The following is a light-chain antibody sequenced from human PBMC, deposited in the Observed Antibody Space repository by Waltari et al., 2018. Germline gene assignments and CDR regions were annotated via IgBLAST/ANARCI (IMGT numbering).Light chain of an antibody. Sequence: EIVMTQSPATLSVSPGERATLSCRASQNIRNSLAWYQQKPGQAPKLLISLASTMATGIPDRFSGSGSGTDFTLTISRLEPEDVAVYHCQHYSGSSYTFGPGTKLEIK. CDR1: QNIRNS. CDR2: LAS. V-gene: IGKV3-20*01. J-gene: IGKJ2*01. CDR3: QHYSGSSYT.